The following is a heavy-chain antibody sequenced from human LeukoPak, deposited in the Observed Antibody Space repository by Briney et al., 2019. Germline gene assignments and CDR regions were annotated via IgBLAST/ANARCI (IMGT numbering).Heavy chain of an antibody. V-gene: IGHV3-48*03. CDR1: GFTFSSYE. J-gene: IGHJ4*02. Sequence: GGSLRLSCAASGFTFSSYEMNWVRQAPGKGLEWVSYISSSGSTIYYADSVKGRFTTPRDNAMSTLFLQMNSLRAEDTAVYYCDASGSFWDYDYWGQGAQVTVSS. CDR3: DASGSFWDYDY. CDR2: ISSSGSTI. D-gene: IGHD3-10*01.